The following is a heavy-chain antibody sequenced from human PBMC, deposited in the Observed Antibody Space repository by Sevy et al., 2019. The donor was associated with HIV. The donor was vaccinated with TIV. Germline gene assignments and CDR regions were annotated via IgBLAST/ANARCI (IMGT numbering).Heavy chain of an antibody. V-gene: IGHV3-30*18. CDR3: AKGRDGSGVSFDY. CDR2: ISYDGSNK. D-gene: IGHD3-10*01. CDR1: GFTFSSYG. J-gene: IGHJ4*02. Sequence: GGSLRLSCAASGFTFSSYGMHWVRQAPGKGLEWVAVISYDGSNKYYADSVKGRFTISRDNSKNTLYLQMNSLRAEDTAVYYCAKGRDGSGVSFDYWGQGTLVTVSS.